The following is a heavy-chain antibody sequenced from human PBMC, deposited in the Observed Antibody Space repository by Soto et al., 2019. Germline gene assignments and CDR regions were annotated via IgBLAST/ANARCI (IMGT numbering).Heavy chain of an antibody. J-gene: IGHJ4*02. V-gene: IGHV3-74*01. CDR1: GFAFDCYW. CDR2: IDYDGTTT. Sequence: PGGSLRFSCAASGFAFDCYWMHWVRQVPGERPVWVSRIDYDGTTTTYADSVKGRFTISRDNAKNTLYLQMNSLRVEDTAVYYCTRGPRPSSAGTGAYWGQGTLVTVSS. D-gene: IGHD6-13*01. CDR3: TRGPRPSSAGTGAY.